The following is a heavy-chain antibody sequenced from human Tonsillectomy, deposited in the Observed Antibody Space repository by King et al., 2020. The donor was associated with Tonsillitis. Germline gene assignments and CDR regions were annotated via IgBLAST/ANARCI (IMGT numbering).Heavy chain of an antibody. J-gene: IGHJ4*02. V-gene: IGHV5-10-1*03. CDR2: IDPSDSYT. CDR1: GYSFTSYW. Sequence: VQLVESGAEVKKPGESLRISCKGSGYSFTSYWINWVRQMPGKGLEWMGRIDPSDSYTNYSPSFQGHVTISADKSISTAYLQWSSLKASDTAMYYCVRQWKDSSGFSHYFDYWGQGTLVTVSS. D-gene: IGHD3-22*01. CDR3: VRQWKDSSGFSHYFDY.